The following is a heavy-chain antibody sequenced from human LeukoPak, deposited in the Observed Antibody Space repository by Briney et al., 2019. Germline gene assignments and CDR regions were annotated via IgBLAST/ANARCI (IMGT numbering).Heavy chain of an antibody. Sequence: PGGSLRLSCAASGFTFRTYAMSWVRQAPGKGLEWVSGISDSGDGTYYAESVKGRFTISRDNSKNTLYLQMNSLRAEDTAVYYCAKVGYYGSGSYYTSGVDYWGQGTLVTVSS. J-gene: IGHJ4*02. CDR1: GFTFRTYA. V-gene: IGHV3-23*01. D-gene: IGHD3-10*01. CDR3: AKVGYYGSGSYYTSGVDY. CDR2: ISDSGDGT.